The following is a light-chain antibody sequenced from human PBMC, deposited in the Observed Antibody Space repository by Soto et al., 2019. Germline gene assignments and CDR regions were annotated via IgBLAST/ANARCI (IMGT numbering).Light chain of an antibody. CDR2: AAS. J-gene: IGKJ4*01. V-gene: IGKV3-20*01. CDR3: QQYGDSIT. Sequence: ETVLTQSPSILSLSPGERATLSCRASQNVRSSSLAWYQQKPGQAPRLLIYAASTRVTGVADRFSGSGSGTDFTLTISRLEAEDFAVYLCQQYGDSITFGGGTKVDIK. CDR1: QNVRSSS.